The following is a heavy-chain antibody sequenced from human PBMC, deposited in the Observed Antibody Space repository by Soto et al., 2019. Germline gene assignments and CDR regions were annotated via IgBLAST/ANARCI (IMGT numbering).Heavy chain of an antibody. CDR3: ARWAGQVRDYGGPFDY. CDR1: GERFTTYG. J-gene: IGHJ4*02. CDR2: ISTYNTNR. Sequence: ASVKVSCKASGERFTTYGISWVRQAPGQGLEWMGWISTYNTNRNHAPKFQGRLPLTTDTSTTTAHMELRSLRPDDTAVYYCARWAGQVRDYGGPFDYWGQGTLVTVSS. V-gene: IGHV1-18*04. D-gene: IGHD4-17*01.